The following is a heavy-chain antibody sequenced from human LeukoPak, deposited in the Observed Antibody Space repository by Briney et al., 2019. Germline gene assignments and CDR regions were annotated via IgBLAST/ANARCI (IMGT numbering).Heavy chain of an antibody. CDR2: INAGNGNT. Sequence: GASVKVSCKASGYTFTSYAMHWVRQAPGQRLEWMGWINAGNGNTKYSQKFQGRVTITRNTSISTAYMELSSLRSEDTAVYYCARGPTYYDFWSGYPTGGNMDVWGKGTTVTVSS. D-gene: IGHD3-3*01. V-gene: IGHV1-3*01. CDR1: GYTFTSYA. J-gene: IGHJ6*03. CDR3: ARGPTYYDFWSGYPTGGNMDV.